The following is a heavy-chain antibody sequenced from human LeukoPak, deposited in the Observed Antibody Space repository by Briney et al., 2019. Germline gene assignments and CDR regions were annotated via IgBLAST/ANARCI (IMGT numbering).Heavy chain of an antibody. CDR1: GFSISNSA. J-gene: IGHJ4*02. D-gene: IGHD5-12*01. CDR2: IVASSGST. CDR3: AKGAYDYIEMGYFDY. V-gene: IGHV3-23*01. Sequence: GGSLRLSCAASGFSISNSAMSWVRQAPGKGLEWVSLIVASSGSTFYADSVKGRFTISRDSSRNTLYLQMNSLRAEDMAVYYCAKGAYDYIEMGYFDYWGQGTLVTVSS.